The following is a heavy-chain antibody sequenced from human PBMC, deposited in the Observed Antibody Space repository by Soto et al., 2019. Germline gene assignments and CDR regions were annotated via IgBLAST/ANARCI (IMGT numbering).Heavy chain of an antibody. D-gene: IGHD5-18*01. J-gene: IGHJ4*02. CDR3: VTGYHSDY. V-gene: IGHV3-7*03. Sequence: GFLILSCAASGISTSSYWMGWVRQAPGGGLEWVASIKKDGSEKYYMDSLKGRFTISRDNALNSLYLQMNSLRAEDTAVYFCVTGYHSDYWGQGTLVTVSS. CDR2: IKKDGSEK. CDR1: GISTSSYW.